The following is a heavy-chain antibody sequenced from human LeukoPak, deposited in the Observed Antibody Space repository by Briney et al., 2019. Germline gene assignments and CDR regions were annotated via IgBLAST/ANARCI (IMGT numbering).Heavy chain of an antibody. CDR1: GFTFSSYA. J-gene: IGHJ4*02. CDR2: ISGSGGST. CDR3: AKFALYYYDSSGYRYFDY. D-gene: IGHD3-22*01. V-gene: IGHV3-23*01. Sequence: GGSLRLSCAASGFTFSSYAMSWVRQAPGTGLEWVSAISGSGGSTYYADSVKGRFTISRDNSKNTLYLQMNSLRAEDTAVYYCAKFALYYYDSSGYRYFDYWGQGTLVTVSS.